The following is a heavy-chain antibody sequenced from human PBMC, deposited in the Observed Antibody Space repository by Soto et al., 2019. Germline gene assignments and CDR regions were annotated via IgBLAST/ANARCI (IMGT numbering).Heavy chain of an antibody. D-gene: IGHD3-3*01. CDR1: GGSISSSSSY. CDR2: LNYGGST. V-gene: IGHV4-39*01. Sequence: QLQLQESGPGLVKPSETLSLTCTVSGGSISSSSSYWGWIRQPPGKGLEWIGSLNYGGSTYYNPSLKSRITMSVDTSKNQFSLKLSSVTAADTAVYFCAKTGFWSGYRVVDYWGQGTLVTVSS. CDR3: AKTGFWSGYRVVDY. J-gene: IGHJ4*02.